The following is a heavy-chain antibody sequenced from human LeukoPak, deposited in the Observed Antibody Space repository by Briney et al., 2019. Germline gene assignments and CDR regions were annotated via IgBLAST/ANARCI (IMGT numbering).Heavy chain of an antibody. D-gene: IGHD6-19*01. Sequence: GASVKVSCKASGGTFSSYAISWVRQAPGQGLEWMGGIIPIFGTANYAQKFQGRVTITADESTSTAYMELSSLRSEDTAVYYCARRGVQWQDGYYYYMDVWGKGTTVTVSS. CDR2: IIPIFGTA. CDR3: ARRGVQWQDGYYYYMDV. J-gene: IGHJ6*03. V-gene: IGHV1-69*13. CDR1: GGTFSSYA.